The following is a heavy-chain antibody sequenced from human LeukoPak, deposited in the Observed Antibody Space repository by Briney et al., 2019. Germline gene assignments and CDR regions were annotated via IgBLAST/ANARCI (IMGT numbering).Heavy chain of an antibody. D-gene: IGHD1-26*01. CDR2: TRYDTNDK. J-gene: IGHJ4*02. Sequence: GGSLRLSCAASGFTFSSYCMTWVRQAPGKRLEWVAFTRYDTNDKYYADSVKGRFTISRDNSKNTLYLQMNSLRAEDTAIYYCAKNGDRRVGPTASFDYWGQGTLVSVSS. CDR3: AKNGDRRVGPTASFDY. V-gene: IGHV3-30*02. CDR1: GFTFSSYC.